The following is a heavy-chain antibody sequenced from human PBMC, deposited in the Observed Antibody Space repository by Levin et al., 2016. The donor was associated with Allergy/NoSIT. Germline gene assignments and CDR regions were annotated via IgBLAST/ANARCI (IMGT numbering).Heavy chain of an antibody. J-gene: IGHJ6*02. CDR3: ARARFLNYYYYYGMDV. CDR1: GYTFTSYD. Sequence: ASVKVSCKASGYTFTSYDINWVRQATGQGLEWMGWMNPNSGNTGYAQKFQGRVTMTRNTSISTAYMELSSLRSEDTAVYYCARARFLNYYYYYGMDVWGQGTTVTVSS. CDR2: MNPNSGNT. V-gene: IGHV1-8*01.